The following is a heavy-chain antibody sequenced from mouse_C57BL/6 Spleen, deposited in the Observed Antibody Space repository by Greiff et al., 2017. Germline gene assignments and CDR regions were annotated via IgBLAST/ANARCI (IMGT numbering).Heavy chain of an antibody. CDR1: GYTFTDYE. D-gene: IGHD2-14*01. J-gene: IGHJ2*01. Sequence: QVQLQQSGAELVRPGASVTLSCKASGYTFTDYEMHWVKQTPVHGLEWIGAIDPETGGTAYNQKFKGKAILTADKSSSTAYMELRSLTSEDSAVYYCTSPCGYEGGYFDCWGQGTTLTVSS. CDR3: TSPCGYEGGYFDC. V-gene: IGHV1-15*01. CDR2: IDPETGGT.